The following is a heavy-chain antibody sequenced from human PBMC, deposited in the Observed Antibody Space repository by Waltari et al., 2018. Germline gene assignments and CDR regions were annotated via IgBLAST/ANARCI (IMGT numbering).Heavy chain of an antibody. CDR3: AKGLGVTNNDGFHV. D-gene: IGHD4-17*01. J-gene: IGHJ3*01. Sequence: QVQLVESGGGVVRPGGSLRLSCAASGFTFSAYGLHWVRQAPGKGLEWLASILSDGSKKYFADSVKGRFTFSRDNSKNTLYLQMNSLRAEDTAVYYCAKGLGVTNNDGFHVWGQGTMVTVSS. V-gene: IGHV3-30*02. CDR1: GFTFSAYG. CDR2: ILSDGSKK.